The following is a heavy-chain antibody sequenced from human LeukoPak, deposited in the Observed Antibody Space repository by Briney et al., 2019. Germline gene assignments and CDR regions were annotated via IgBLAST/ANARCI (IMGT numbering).Heavy chain of an antibody. CDR3: ARLASVPG. CDR1: LYTFTGYY. V-gene: IGHV1-2*02. Sequence: ASVKVSRKASLYTFTGYYLHCVPHAPGQRLEWMVWIHPNSGGKNYPQKSQGRATMPRDTSISTAYMELSSLSSDDTAVYFWARLASVPGWGQGTLVTVSS. J-gene: IGHJ1*01. CDR2: IHPNSGGK. D-gene: IGHD6-19*01.